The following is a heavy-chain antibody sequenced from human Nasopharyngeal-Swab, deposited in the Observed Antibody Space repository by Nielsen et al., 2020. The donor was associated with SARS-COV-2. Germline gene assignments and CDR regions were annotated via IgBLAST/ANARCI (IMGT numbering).Heavy chain of an antibody. CDR2: IYYSGST. CDR1: GGSVSSGSYY. D-gene: IGHD4-11*01. Sequence: SETLSLTCTVSGGSVSSGSYYWSWIRQPPGKGLEWIGYIYYSGSTNYNPPLKSRVTISVDTSKNQFSLKLSSVTAADTAVYYCASYSNFYRDYWGQGTLVTVSS. V-gene: IGHV4-61*01. CDR3: ASYSNFYRDY. J-gene: IGHJ4*02.